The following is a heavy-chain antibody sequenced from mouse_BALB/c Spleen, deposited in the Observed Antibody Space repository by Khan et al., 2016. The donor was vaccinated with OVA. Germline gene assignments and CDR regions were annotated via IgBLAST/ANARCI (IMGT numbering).Heavy chain of an antibody. V-gene: IGHV1-4*01. CDR3: VRDGAYHRNDGWFAY. CDR1: GYTFTSYT. D-gene: IGHD2-14*01. Sequence: QVQLKQSGAELARPGASVKMSCKASGYTFTSYTIHWIKLRPGQGLEWIGYINPSNGYTNYNQKFKDKATLTADKSSTTAYMELSSLTSDDSALXNCVRDGAYHRNDGWFAYWGQVTLVTVSA. J-gene: IGHJ3*01. CDR2: INPSNGYT.